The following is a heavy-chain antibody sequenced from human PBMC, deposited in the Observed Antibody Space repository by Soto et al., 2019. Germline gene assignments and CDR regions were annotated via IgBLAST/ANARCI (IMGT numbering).Heavy chain of an antibody. CDR3: ARFLCCYTILTVAFYI. J-gene: IGHJ3*02. Sequence: ASVKVSCKASGYTFTSYGISWVRQAPGQGLEWMGWISAYNGNANYAQKLQGRVTMTTDTSTSTAYMELRSLRSDDTAVYYCARFLCCYTILTVAFYIWGQGTMVTV. CDR2: ISAYNGNA. V-gene: IGHV1-18*01. D-gene: IGHD2-15*01. CDR1: GYTFTSYG.